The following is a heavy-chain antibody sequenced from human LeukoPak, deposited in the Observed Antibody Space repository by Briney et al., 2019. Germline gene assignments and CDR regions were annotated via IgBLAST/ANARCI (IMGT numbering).Heavy chain of an antibody. CDR2: ISYDGSNK. Sequence: GGSLRLSCAASGFTFSSYAMHWVRQAPGKGLEWVAVISYDGSNKYYADSVKGRFTISRDNSKNTLYLQMNSLRAEDTAVYYCANWGGGYDPLVLVDYWGQGTLVTVSS. V-gene: IGHV3-30-3*01. CDR1: GFTFSSYA. CDR3: ANWGGGYDPLVLVDY. J-gene: IGHJ4*02. D-gene: IGHD5-12*01.